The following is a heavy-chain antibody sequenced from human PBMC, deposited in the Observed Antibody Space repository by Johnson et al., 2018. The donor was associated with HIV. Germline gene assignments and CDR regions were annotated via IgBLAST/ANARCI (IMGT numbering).Heavy chain of an antibody. Sequence: QVQLVESGGGLVQPGGSLRLSCAASAFTFSSYAMHWVRQAPGKGLEWVAVMSSDGSITYFADSVKGRFTISRDNSKNTLYLRMNSLRAEDTAVCYCSGGFVRISMILVADAVDMWGQGTMVTVSS. CDR1: AFTFSSYA. CDR2: MSSDGSIT. V-gene: IGHV3-30*04. J-gene: IGHJ3*02. D-gene: IGHD3-22*01. CDR3: SGGFVRISMILVADAVDM.